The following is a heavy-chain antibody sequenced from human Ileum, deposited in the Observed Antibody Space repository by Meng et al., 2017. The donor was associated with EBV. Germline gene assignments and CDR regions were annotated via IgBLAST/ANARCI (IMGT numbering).Heavy chain of an antibody. D-gene: IGHD2/OR15-2a*01. V-gene: IGHV1-46*01. CDR2: SNPSGGST. CDR1: GYTFTSYY. J-gene: IGHJ4*02. Sequence: QVQLVQSGAAVKKPGXSVKVCCKASGYTFTSYYMHWVRQAPGQGLEWMGISNPSGGSTSYAQKFQGRVTMTRDTSTSTVYMELSSLTFDDTAVYFCARGRRNKPLFDYWGQGTLVTVSS. CDR3: ARGRRNKPLFDY.